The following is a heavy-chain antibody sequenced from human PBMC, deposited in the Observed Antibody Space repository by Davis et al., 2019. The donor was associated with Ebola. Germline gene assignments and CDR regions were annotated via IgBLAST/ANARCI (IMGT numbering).Heavy chain of an antibody. CDR2: IDPGNSYP. CDR1: GYWLTNYW. V-gene: IGHV5-10-1*01. D-gene: IGHD1-1*01. Sequence: PGGSLRLSCEGSGYWLTNYWINWVRQMPGKGLEWMGRIDPGNSYPIYNSAFEGHVTFSVDKSRSTVYLQWSSLKASDTAMYYCATHRVLQGDDGFDIWGQGTMVIVSS. J-gene: IGHJ3*02. CDR3: ATHRVLQGDDGFDI.